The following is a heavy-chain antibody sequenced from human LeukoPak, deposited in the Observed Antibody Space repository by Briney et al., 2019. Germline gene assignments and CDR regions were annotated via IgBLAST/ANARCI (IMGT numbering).Heavy chain of an antibody. CDR1: GFTFSNYW. CDR3: ARIGYSSSSLDF. D-gene: IGHD6-6*01. CDR2: IKQDGSTK. Sequence: PGGSLRLSCAASGFTFSNYWMNWVRQAPGRGLEWLANIKQDGSTKYYVDSLKGRLTISRDNAKNSLYLQMDSLRVEDTTIYYCARIGYSSSSLDFWGQGTLVTVSS. J-gene: IGHJ4*02. V-gene: IGHV3-7*01.